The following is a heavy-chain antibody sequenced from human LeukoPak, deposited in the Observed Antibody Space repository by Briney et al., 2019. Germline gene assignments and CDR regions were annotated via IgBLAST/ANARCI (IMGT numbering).Heavy chain of an antibody. CDR1: GFTFSNYW. D-gene: IGHD3-16*01. CDR2: IKQDGSEK. V-gene: IGHV3-7*01. CDR3: ASGRQLGY. Sequence: GGSLILSCAASGFTFSNYWMSRVRQAPGKGLEWVANIKQDGSEKYYVDSVKGRFTISRDNAKNSLYLQMNSLRAEDTALYYCASGRQLGYWGQGTLVTVSS. J-gene: IGHJ4*02.